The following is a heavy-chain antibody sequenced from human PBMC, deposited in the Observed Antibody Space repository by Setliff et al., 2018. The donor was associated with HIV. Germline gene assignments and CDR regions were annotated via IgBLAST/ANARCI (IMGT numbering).Heavy chain of an antibody. CDR1: GFSFSSYA. CDR2: ISSTGNTI. J-gene: IGHJ2*01. CDR3: ARDDTGGKGYWYFDL. V-gene: IGHV3-48*01. Sequence: GGSLRLSCAANGFSFSSYAMNWVRQAPGKGLEWISYISSTGNTIYYADSVRGRFTISRDSAKNSLYLEMNSLRAEDTALYYCARDDTGGKGYWYFDLWGRGTLVTVSS. D-gene: IGHD2-2*02.